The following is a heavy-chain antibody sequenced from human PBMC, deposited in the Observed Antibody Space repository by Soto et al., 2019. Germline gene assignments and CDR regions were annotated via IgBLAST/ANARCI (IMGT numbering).Heavy chain of an antibody. CDR2: IYFSGSA. CDR1: GGSISSGDFY. J-gene: IGHJ6*02. CDR3: SRKPPRYVWHGMYV. V-gene: IGHV4-30-4*01. D-gene: IGHD3-16*01. Sequence: QVQLQESGPGLVKPSQTLALTCTVSGGSISSGDFYWSWIRQTPGKGLEWIGYIYFSGSAYYNPSLKSRVAMSVDTSKNQFSLKLNSVTAADTAVYFFSRKPPRYVWHGMYVWGQGTTVTGSS.